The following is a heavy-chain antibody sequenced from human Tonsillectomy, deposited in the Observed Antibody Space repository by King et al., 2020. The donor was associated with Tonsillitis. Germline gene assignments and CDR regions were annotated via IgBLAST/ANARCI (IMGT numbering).Heavy chain of an antibody. J-gene: IGHJ4*02. CDR3: ARSPTVTRTTDY. D-gene: IGHD4-11*01. CDR2: INHSGSN. V-gene: IGHV4-34*01. Sequence: QVQLQQWGAGLLKPSETLSLTCAVYGGSFSGYYWSWIRQPPGKGLEWIGEINHSGSNNYNPSLKSRVTISVDTSKNQFSLKLSSVTAADTAVDYRARSPTVTRTTDYWGQGTLVTVSS. CDR1: GGSFSGYY.